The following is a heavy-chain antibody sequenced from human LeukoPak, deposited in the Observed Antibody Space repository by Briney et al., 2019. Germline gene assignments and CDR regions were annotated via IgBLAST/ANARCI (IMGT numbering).Heavy chain of an antibody. J-gene: IGHJ4*02. Sequence: PGGSLRLSCAASGFTFSSYSMNWVRQAPGKGLEWVSYISSSSSTIYYADSVKGRFTISRDNAKNSLYLQMNSLRAEDTAVYYCAKQSGSYAGYFDYWGQGTLVTVSP. V-gene: IGHV3-48*01. D-gene: IGHD1-26*01. CDR2: ISSSSSTI. CDR3: AKQSGSYAGYFDY. CDR1: GFTFSSYS.